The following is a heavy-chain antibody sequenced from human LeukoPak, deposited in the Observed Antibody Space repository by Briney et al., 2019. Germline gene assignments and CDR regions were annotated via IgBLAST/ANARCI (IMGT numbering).Heavy chain of an antibody. CDR2: IYHSGST. Sequence: SETLSLTCAVSGGSISSSNWWSWVRQPPGKGLEWIGEIYHSGSTNYNPSLKSRVTISVDTSKNQFSLKLSSVTAADTAVYYCARGRIVVVPAAMRNWFDPWGQGTLVTVPS. CDR3: ARGRIVVVPAAMRNWFDP. D-gene: IGHD2-2*01. J-gene: IGHJ5*02. V-gene: IGHV4-4*02. CDR1: GGSISSSNW.